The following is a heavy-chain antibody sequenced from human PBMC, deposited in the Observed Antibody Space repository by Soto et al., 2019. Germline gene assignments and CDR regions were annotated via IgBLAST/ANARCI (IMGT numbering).Heavy chain of an antibody. CDR3: AHSPWGAAPDY. CDR2: IYWNDDK. Sequence: QITLKESGPTLVKPTQTLTLTCTVSGFSVSARGVGVGRIRQPPGKALEWLGIIYWNDDKRYSPSLKSRLTIIKDTSKNQVVLTLTNMDPVDTGTYYCAHSPWGAAPDYWGQGTPVTVSS. V-gene: IGHV2-5*01. CDR1: GFSVSARGVG. D-gene: IGHD3-16*01. J-gene: IGHJ4*02.